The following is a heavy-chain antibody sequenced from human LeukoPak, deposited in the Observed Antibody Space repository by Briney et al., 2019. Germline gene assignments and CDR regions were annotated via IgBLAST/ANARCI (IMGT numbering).Heavy chain of an antibody. Sequence: GGSLRLSCAPSGYTFSSYWMSWVRQAPGKGLEWVANIKQDGSEKHYVDAVKGRFTISRDNAKNSLYLQMNSLRAEDTAVYYCSSHAPFYDGDFDYLRRGTLVSVSS. CDR2: IKQDGSEK. J-gene: IGHJ4*02. CDR3: SSHAPFYDGDFDY. V-gene: IGHV3-7*01. D-gene: IGHD2/OR15-2a*01. CDR1: GYTFSSYW.